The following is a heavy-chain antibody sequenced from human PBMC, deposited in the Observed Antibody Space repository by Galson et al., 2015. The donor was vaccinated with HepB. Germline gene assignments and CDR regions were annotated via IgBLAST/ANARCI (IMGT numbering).Heavy chain of an antibody. CDR2: VTNGGATTL. CDR3: ARDRGIVVPTTQYYFDC. D-gene: IGHD1-26*01. CDR1: GFRFSDYY. J-gene: IGHJ4*02. V-gene: IGHV3-11*01. Sequence: SLRLSCATSGFRFSDYYMSWIRQAPGKGLEWLAYVTNGGATTLYAADSERGRFTFSSDYSKNLLHLQINSLRAEDTAVYYWARDRGIVVPTTQYYFDCWGQGTLCTVSS.